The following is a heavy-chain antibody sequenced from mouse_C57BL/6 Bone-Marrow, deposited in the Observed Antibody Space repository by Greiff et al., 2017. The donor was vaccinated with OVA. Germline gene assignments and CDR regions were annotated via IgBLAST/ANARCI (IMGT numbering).Heavy chain of an antibody. J-gene: IGHJ1*03. V-gene: IGHV1-64*01. CDR3: ARSYYYGSSSPYWYFDV. Sequence: VQLQQPGAELVKPGASVKLSCKASGYTFTSYWMHWVKQRPGQGLEWIGMIHPNSGSTNYNEKFKSKATLTVDKSSSTAYMQLSSLTSEDSAVYYCARSYYYGSSSPYWYFDVWGTGTTVTVSS. CDR2: IHPNSGST. CDR1: GYTFTSYW. D-gene: IGHD1-1*01.